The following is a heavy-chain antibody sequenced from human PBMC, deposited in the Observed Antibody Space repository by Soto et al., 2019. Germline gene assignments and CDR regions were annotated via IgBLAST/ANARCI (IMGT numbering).Heavy chain of an antibody. D-gene: IGHD7-27*01. J-gene: IGHJ6*02. V-gene: IGHV3-23*01. CDR1: GFAFSSFE. CDR3: AKSLTASNFRLDV. CDR2: ISGGGGAK. Sequence: GGSLRLSCAASGFAFSSFEMTWVRQAPGEGLEWISAISGGGGAKYYSDSVKGRFTISRDNSNNTLYLQMNSLRADDTAVYYCAKSLTASNFRLDVWGHGTRVTVSS.